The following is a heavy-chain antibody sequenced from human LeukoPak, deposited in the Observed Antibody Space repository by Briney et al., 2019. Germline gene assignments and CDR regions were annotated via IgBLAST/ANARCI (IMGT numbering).Heavy chain of an antibody. J-gene: IGHJ3*01. CDR3: ARPLNTVHDDFDV. CDR1: GGSISSYY. V-gene: IGHV4-4*07. D-gene: IGHD4-11*01. CDR2: IYSSGST. Sequence: SETLSLTCTVSGGSISSYYWNWIRQPAGKGLEWIGRIYSSGSTNYNPSLKSRVTMSVDTSKDQFSLKLSSVTAADTAVYYCARPLNTVHDDFDVWGQGTMVTVSS.